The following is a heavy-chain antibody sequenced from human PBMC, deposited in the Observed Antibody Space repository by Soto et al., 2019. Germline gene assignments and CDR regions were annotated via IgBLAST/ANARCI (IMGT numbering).Heavy chain of an antibody. CDR1: GGSFSGYY. CDR2: IYYSGST. J-gene: IGHJ4*02. Sequence: PSETLSLTCAVYGGSFSGYYWSWIRQPPGKGLEWIGYIYYSGSTNYNPSLKSRVTISVDTSKNQFSLKLSSVTAADTAVYYCARAYYYDSSGYPTVFDYWGQGTLVTVSS. V-gene: IGHV4-59*01. CDR3: ARAYYYDSSGYPTVFDY. D-gene: IGHD3-22*01.